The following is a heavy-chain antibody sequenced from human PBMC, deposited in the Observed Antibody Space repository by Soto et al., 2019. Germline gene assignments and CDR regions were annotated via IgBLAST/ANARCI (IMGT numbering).Heavy chain of an antibody. Sequence: GVARRLSCVASGFTFSNYNMNWVGQAPGKGLGWVSSISIGSSYIFYADSMRSRFTISRDNAKNSLYLQLNCLRAEDTALYYCPRDFSNSWYFFNYWGRGTLVTVSS. J-gene: IGHJ4*02. CDR2: ISIGSSYI. CDR1: GFTFSNYN. V-gene: IGHV3-21*01. D-gene: IGHD6-13*01. CDR3: PRDFSNSWYFFNY.